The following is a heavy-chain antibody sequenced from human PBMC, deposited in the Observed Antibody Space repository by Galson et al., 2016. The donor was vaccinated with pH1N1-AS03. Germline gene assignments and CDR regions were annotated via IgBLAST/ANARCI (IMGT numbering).Heavy chain of an antibody. CDR1: GYTFTDYN. J-gene: IGHJ4*02. CDR2: VDPDTSKT. V-gene: IGHV1-69-2*01. Sequence: VKVSCKVSGYTFTDYNMHWVQQAPGKGLEWMGLVDPDTSKTKYAEKFQGRVTITADTSRDTAYMDRSGLTSADTAIYYCATDDARGSLSAWCQGTLVTVSS. D-gene: IGHD6-13*01. CDR3: ATDDARGSLSA.